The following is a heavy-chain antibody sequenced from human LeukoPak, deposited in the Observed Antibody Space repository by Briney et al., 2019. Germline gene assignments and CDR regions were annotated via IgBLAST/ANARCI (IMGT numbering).Heavy chain of an antibody. J-gene: IGHJ4*02. CDR2: IKQDGSEK. CDR1: GFTLSSYW. Sequence: PGGSLRLSCAASGFTLSSYWMTWVRQAPGKGLEWLANIKQDGSEKYSVDSVKGRFTITRDNAKNSLYLQMNSLRAEDTAVYYCARDRPQGRSSSHFDYWGQGTLVTVSS. D-gene: IGHD3-10*01. CDR3: ARDRPQGRSSSHFDY. V-gene: IGHV3-7*01.